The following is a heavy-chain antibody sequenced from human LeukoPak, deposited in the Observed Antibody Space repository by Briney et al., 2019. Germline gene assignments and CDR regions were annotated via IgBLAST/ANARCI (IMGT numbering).Heavy chain of an antibody. CDR1: GFTFSSYA. J-gene: IGHJ4*02. D-gene: IGHD6-13*01. V-gene: IGHV3-23*01. CDR3: AKYPGIAAAGTTSDFDY. CDR2: ISGSGGST. Sequence: PGGSLRLSCAASGFTFSSYAMSWVRQAPGKGLEWVSAISGSGGSTYYADSVKGRFTISRDNAKNSLYLQMNSLRAEDTAVYYCAKYPGIAAAGTTSDFDYWGQGTLVTVSS.